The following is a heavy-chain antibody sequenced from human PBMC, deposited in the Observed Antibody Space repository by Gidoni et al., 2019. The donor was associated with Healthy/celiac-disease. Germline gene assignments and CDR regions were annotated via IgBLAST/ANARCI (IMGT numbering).Heavy chain of an antibody. Sequence: YGSYWMHWVRQAPGKGLVWVSRINSDGSSTSYADSVKGRFTISRDNAKNTLYLQMNSLRAEDTAVYYCARVGDSYGPTPWFDPWGQGTLVTVSS. CDR2: INSDGSST. CDR3: ARVGDSYGPTPWFDP. V-gene: IGHV3-74*01. J-gene: IGHJ5*02. CDR1: YGSYW. D-gene: IGHD5-18*01.